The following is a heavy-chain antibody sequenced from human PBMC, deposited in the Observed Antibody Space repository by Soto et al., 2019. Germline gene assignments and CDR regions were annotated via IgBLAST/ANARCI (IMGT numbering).Heavy chain of an antibody. CDR1: GFSFKSYG. CDR3: AKAIYDTGVDDY. CDR2: ISNDGSNR. Sequence: QVQVVESGGGVVQPGTSLRLSCVASGFSFKSYGMHWVRQAPGKGLEWVALISNDGSNRYYEESVKGRFTVSRDNSKNTLSLQMNSLRPEDTALYYCAKAIYDTGVDDYWGQGTQVIVSS. V-gene: IGHV3-30*18. D-gene: IGHD7-27*01. J-gene: IGHJ4*02.